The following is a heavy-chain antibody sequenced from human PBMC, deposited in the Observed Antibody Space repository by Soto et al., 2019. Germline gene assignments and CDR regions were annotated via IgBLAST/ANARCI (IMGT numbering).Heavy chain of an antibody. J-gene: IGHJ4*02. V-gene: IGHV1-69*13. CDR2: IIPIFGTA. D-gene: IGHD2-2*01. CDR3: ASGDSHCSSTSCSDY. Sequence: WASGKVSCKASGGTFSSYAISWVRQAPGQGLEWMGGIIPIFGTANYAQKFQGRVTITADESTSTAYMELSSLRSEDTAVYYCASGDSHCSSTSCSDYWGQGTLVTVSS. CDR1: GGTFSSYA.